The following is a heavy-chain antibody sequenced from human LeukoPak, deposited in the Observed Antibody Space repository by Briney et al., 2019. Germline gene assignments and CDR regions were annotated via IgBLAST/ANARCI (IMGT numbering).Heavy chain of an antibody. CDR3: ARVQQYQLLYFWSRVGYYYYYGMDV. CDR1: GGTFSSYA. J-gene: IGHJ6*02. D-gene: IGHD2-2*02. V-gene: IGHV1-69*13. Sequence: ASVKVSCKATGGTFSSYAISWVRQAPGQGLEWMGGIIPIFGTANYAQKFQGRVTITADESTSTAYMELSSLRSEDTAVYYCARVQQYQLLYFWSRVGYYYYYGMDVWGQGTTVTVSS. CDR2: IIPIFGTA.